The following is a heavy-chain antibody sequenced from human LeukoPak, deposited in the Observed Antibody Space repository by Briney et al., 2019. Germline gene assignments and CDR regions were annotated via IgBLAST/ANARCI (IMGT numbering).Heavy chain of an antibody. V-gene: IGHV1-58*02. J-gene: IGHJ6*02. CDR1: GFTFTSSA. CDR3: AANPLERRVHGYYYGMDV. Sequence: SVKVSFKASGFTFTSSAMQWVRQARGQRLEWIGWIVVGSGNTNYAQKFQERVTITRDMSTSTAYMELSSLRSEDTAVYYCAANPLERRVHGYYYGMDVWGQGTTVTVSS. D-gene: IGHD1-1*01. CDR2: IVVGSGNT.